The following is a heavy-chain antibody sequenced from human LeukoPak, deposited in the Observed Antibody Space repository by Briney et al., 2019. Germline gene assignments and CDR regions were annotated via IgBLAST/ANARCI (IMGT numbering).Heavy chain of an antibody. CDR1: GGSISSSSYY. CDR2: IYYSGST. D-gene: IGHD3-3*01. CDR3: ATQYYDFWSGYFAFDI. V-gene: IGHV4-61*01. J-gene: IGHJ3*02. Sequence: SETLSLTCTVSGGSISSSSYYWSWIRQPPGKGLEWIGYIYYSGSTNYNPSLKSRVTISVDTSKNQFSLKLSSVTAADTAVYYCATQYYDFWSGYFAFDIWGQGTMVTVSS.